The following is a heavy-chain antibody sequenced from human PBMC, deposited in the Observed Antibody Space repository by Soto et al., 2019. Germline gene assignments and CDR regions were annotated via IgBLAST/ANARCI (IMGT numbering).Heavy chain of an antibody. Sequence: SETLSLTCTVSGGSVSSGSYYWSWIRQPPGKGLEWIGYIYYSGSTSYNPSLKSRVTISVDTSKNQFSLKLSSVTAADTAVYYCARGRGRARPYCSSRFDPLDIWGQGTMVTVSS. CDR3: ARGRGRARPYCSSRFDPLDI. D-gene: IGHD6-13*01. CDR1: GGSVSSGSYY. CDR2: IYYSGST. J-gene: IGHJ3*02. V-gene: IGHV4-61*01.